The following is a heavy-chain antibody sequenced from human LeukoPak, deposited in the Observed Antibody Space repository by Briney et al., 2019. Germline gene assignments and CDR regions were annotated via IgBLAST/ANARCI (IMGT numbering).Heavy chain of an antibody. CDR2: INPVGSEI. CDR1: GFTFSTFW. J-gene: IGHJ4*02. V-gene: IGHV3-7*01. CDR3: AREGMISVAGNPLDY. D-gene: IGHD6-19*01. Sequence: GGSLRLSCAASGFTFSTFWMSWVRQAPGKGLEWVANINPVGSEIYYVDSVKGRFTISRDNAKNSLFLQMNSLRAEDTAVYYCAREGMISVAGNPLDYWGQGTLVTVSS.